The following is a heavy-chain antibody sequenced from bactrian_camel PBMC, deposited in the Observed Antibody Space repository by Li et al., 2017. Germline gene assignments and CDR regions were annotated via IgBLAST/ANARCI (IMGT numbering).Heavy chain of an antibody. D-gene: IGHD6*01. V-gene: IGHV3S53*01. CDR2: IDFSGKT. CDR1: GTALGTYT. J-gene: IGHJ4*01. Sequence: HVQLVESGGGSVQSGTSLRLSCTAPGTALGTYTMAWFRQSAGGEREGVAAIDFSGKTAYATSVQGRFTISKDNAKNTLYLQMNSLKPEDTAIYYCAADRSSVCLLRSEYNYWGQ. CDR3: AADRSSVCLLRSEYNY.